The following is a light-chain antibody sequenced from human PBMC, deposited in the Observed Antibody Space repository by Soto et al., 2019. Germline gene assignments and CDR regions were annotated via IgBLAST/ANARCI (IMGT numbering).Light chain of an antibody. CDR3: QQYG. CDR2: GAS. CDR1: ESISSEY. J-gene: IGKJ4*01. V-gene: IGKV3-20*01. Sequence: DIVLTQCPGTLSLSPGERATLSCRTSESISSEYLAWYQQRPGQAPRLLIYGASSRATGVPDRFSGSGSGTDFTLTITGLEPEDFAVYYCQQYGFGGGTKVDIK.